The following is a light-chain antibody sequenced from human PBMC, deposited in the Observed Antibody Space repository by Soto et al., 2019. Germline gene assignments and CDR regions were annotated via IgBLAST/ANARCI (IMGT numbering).Light chain of an antibody. CDR1: QSVSSN. CDR3: QQYNNWPRT. Sequence: EVVITHPRVTMYVSPGERATLSCRASQSVSSNLAWYQQKPGQAPRLLIYGASTRATGIPARFSGSGSGTEFTLTISSLQSEDFAVYYCQQYNNWPRTFGQGTKVDIK. CDR2: GAS. J-gene: IGKJ1*01. V-gene: IGKV3-15*01.